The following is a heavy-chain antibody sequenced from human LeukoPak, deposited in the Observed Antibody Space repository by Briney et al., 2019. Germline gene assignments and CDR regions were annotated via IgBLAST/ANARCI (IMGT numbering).Heavy chain of an antibody. V-gene: IGHV1-18*01. CDR3: ARDKQLGYCSSTSCRSFDY. D-gene: IGHD2-2*01. J-gene: IGHJ4*02. CDR2: ISAYNGNT. CDR1: GYTFTSYG. Sequence: ASVKVSCKASGYTFTSYGTSWVRQAPGQGLEWMGWISAYNGNTNYAQKLQGRVTMTTDTSTSTAYMELRSLRSDDTAVYYCARDKQLGYCSSTSCRSFDYWGQGTLVTVSS.